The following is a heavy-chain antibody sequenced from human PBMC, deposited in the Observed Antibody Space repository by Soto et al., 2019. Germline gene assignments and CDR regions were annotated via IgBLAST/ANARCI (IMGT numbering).Heavy chain of an antibody. J-gene: IGHJ3*01. CDR3: AKWICRSISGLSKEAFDV. V-gene: IGHV3-23*01. CDR1: GFTISNYG. Sequence: GGSLRLSCTASGFTISNYGMTWARQAPGKGKEWVSIISGSGASTSYAYSLKCQFTISRDTSHNTSYPEMNILSAEDTAVYFCAKWICRSISGLSKEAFDVWGLGTMVTVSS. D-gene: IGHD3-3*02. CDR2: ISGSGAST.